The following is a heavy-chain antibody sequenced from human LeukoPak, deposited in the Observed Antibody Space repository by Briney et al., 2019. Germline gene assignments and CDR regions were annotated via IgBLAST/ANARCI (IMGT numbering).Heavy chain of an antibody. CDR2: IYSGGSA. CDR3: ARDNSYGYYGMDV. J-gene: IGHJ6*02. CDR1: GFTVSSNY. V-gene: IGHV3-53*04. Sequence: GGSLRLSCAASGFTVSSNYMSWVRQAPGKGLEWVSVIYSGGSAYYADSVKGRFTISRHNSKNTLYLQMNSLRAEDTAVYYCARDNSYGYYGMDVWGQGTTVTVSS. D-gene: IGHD4-17*01.